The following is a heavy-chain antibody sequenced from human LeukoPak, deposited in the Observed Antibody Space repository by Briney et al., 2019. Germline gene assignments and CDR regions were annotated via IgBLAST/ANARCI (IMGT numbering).Heavy chain of an antibody. V-gene: IGHV3-7*01. D-gene: IGHD1-26*01. Sequence: GGSLRLSCAASGFPFNTFWMSWVRQAPGKGLEWVANIKEDGGEKYYVDSVKGRFTISRDNAKNSLYLQMNSLRAEDTAVYYCVYGGSYYITWGQGTLVTVSS. J-gene: IGHJ5*02. CDR3: VYGGSYYIT. CDR2: IKEDGGEK. CDR1: GFPFNTFW.